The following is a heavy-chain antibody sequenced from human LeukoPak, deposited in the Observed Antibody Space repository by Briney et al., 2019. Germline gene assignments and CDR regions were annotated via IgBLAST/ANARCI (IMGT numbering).Heavy chain of an antibody. CDR3: AKVGWEGAFDI. CDR1: GFTFSSYG. J-gene: IGHJ3*02. Sequence: PGRSLRLSCAASGFTFSSYGMHWVRQAPVKGLEWVAVISYDGSNKYYADSVKGRFTISRDNSKNTLYLQMNSLRAEDTAVYYCAKVGWEGAFDIWGQGTVVTVSS. V-gene: IGHV3-30*18. CDR2: ISYDGSNK. D-gene: IGHD1-26*01.